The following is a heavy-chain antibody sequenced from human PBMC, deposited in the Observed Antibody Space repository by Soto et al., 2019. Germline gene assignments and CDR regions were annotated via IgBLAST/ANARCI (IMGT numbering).Heavy chain of an antibody. Sequence: GGSLRLSCAASGFTFSSYGMHWVRQAPGKGLEWVAVISYDGSNKYYADSVKGRFTISRDNSKNTLYLQMNSLRAEDTAVYYCAKRFSSGWIDDFDIWGQGTMVTVSS. V-gene: IGHV3-30*18. CDR3: AKRFSSGWIDDFDI. J-gene: IGHJ3*02. CDR1: GFTFSSYG. D-gene: IGHD6-19*01. CDR2: ISYDGSNK.